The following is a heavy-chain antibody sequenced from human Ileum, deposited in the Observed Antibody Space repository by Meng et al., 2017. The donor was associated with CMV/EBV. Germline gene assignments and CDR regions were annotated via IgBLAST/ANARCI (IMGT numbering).Heavy chain of an antibody. Sequence: GESLKISCAASGFTFITYGLHWVRQAPGKGLEWVAVIWYDGRNKFCADSVKGRITISRDNSKNTLYLQMSSLRAVDTAVYYCARAGAYYGMDVWGQGTTVTVSS. J-gene: IGHJ6*02. CDR1: GFTFITYG. V-gene: IGHV3-33*01. D-gene: IGHD4/OR15-4a*01. CDR3: ARAGAYYGMDV. CDR2: IWYDGRNK.